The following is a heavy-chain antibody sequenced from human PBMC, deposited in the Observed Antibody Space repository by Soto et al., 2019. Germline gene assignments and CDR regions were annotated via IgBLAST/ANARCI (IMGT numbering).Heavy chain of an antibody. V-gene: IGHV3-11*01. Sequence: QVQLVESGGGLVKPGGSLRLSCEASGFTFSDDYMNWIRQAPGKGLEWVSYISRHDGAVTYYADSVKGRFTISRDNAKNSLYLQMNSLRAEDTAVYYCARAPAETTGPGFYYWGQGTLVTVSS. CDR1: GFTFSDDY. J-gene: IGHJ4*02. CDR3: ARAPAETTGPGFYY. D-gene: IGHD4-17*01. CDR2: ISRHDGAVT.